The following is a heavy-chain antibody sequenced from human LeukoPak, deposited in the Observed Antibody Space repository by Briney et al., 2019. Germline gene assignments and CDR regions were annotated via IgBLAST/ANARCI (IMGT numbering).Heavy chain of an antibody. CDR3: ARSGSGGYYYYGMDV. J-gene: IGHJ6*02. V-gene: IGHV4-59*01. Sequence: SETLSLTCTVSGGSISSYYWSWIWQPPGKGLEWIGYIYYSGSTNYNPSLKSRVTISVDTSKHQFSLKLSSVTAADTAVYYCARSGSGGYYYYGMDVRGQRTTVTVSS. CDR1: GGSISSYY. D-gene: IGHD1-26*01. CDR2: IYYSGST.